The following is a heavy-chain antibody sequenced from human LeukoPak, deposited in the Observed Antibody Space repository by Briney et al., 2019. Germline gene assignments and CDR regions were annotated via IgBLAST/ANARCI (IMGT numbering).Heavy chain of an antibody. CDR2: ISGSGGST. CDR1: GGSIGTYY. Sequence: ETLSLTCTVSGGSIGTYYWSWVRQSPGKGLEWVSSISGSGGSTYYADSVKGRFTISRENSKNTLYLQLNSLRAEDTAVYYCAKGKQWLVLGGFDYWGQGTLVPVSS. CDR3: AKGKQWLVLGGFDY. V-gene: IGHV3-23*01. D-gene: IGHD6-19*01. J-gene: IGHJ4*02.